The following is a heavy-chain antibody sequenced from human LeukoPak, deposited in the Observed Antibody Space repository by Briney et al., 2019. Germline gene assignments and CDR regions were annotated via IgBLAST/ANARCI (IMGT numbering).Heavy chain of an antibody. CDR2: ISSSGSTI. CDR1: GFTFSSYE. Sequence: GGSLRLSCAASGFTFSSYEMSWVRRAPGKGLEWVSYISSSGSTIYYADSVKGRFTISRDNAKNSLYLQMNSLRAEDTAVYYCARDRSLFDYWGQGTLVTVSS. J-gene: IGHJ4*02. V-gene: IGHV3-48*03. D-gene: IGHD3-16*02. CDR3: ARDRSLFDY.